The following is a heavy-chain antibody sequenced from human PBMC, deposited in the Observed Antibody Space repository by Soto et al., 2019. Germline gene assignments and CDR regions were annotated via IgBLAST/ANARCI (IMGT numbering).Heavy chain of an antibody. CDR3: ARDGYCSGGSCYSVPVFDY. D-gene: IGHD2-15*01. CDR2: IWYDGSNK. J-gene: IGHJ4*02. CDR1: GFTFSSYG. V-gene: IGHV3-33*01. Sequence: QVQLVESGGGVVQPGRSLRLSCAASGFTFSSYGMHWVRQAPGKVLERVAGIWYDGSNKYYADSVKGRFTISRDNSKNSMYLQMNSLRGEDTAVYYCARDGYCSGGSCYSVPVFDYWGQGTLVTVSS.